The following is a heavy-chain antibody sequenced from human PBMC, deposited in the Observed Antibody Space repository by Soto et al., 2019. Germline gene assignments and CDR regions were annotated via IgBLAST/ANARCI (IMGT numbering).Heavy chain of an antibody. D-gene: IGHD5-18*01. J-gene: IGHJ4*02. CDR2: VNSDGTGT. CDR1: GFTFTMYW. CDR3: ARGEPGYSYGKVVL. Sequence: QRLSCEASGFTFTMYWMHWVRQAPGKGLVWVSRVNSDGTGTTYADSVKGRFTVSRDNAKNSVFLQMDSLRAEDAGVYFCARGEPGYSYGKVVLWGQGXLVTVYS. V-gene: IGHV3-74*01.